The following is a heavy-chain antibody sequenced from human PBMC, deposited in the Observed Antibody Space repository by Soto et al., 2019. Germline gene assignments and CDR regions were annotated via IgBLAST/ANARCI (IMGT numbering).Heavy chain of an antibody. CDR1: GYTLTELS. Sequence: ASVKVSCKVSGYTLTELSMHWVRQAPGKGLEWMGGFDPEDGETIYAQKFQGRVTMTEDTSTDTAYMELSSLRYEDTAVYYCATALLTTIRHIAAAPLDPWGQGTLVTVSS. J-gene: IGHJ5*02. V-gene: IGHV1-24*01. CDR3: ATALLTTIRHIAAAPLDP. D-gene: IGHD6-25*01. CDR2: FDPEDGET.